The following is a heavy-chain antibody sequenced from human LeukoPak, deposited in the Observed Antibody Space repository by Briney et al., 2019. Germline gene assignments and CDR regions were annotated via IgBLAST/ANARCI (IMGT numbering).Heavy chain of an antibody. CDR3: AKSEGGMRIEEFDP. CDR2: ISYDGSNK. D-gene: IGHD3-16*01. Sequence: GGSLRLSCAASGFTFINYNMHWVRQAPGKGLEWVAVISYDGSNKYYADSVKGRFTISRDNSKNTLYLQMNSLRAEDTAVYYCAKSEGGMRIEEFDPWGQGTLVTVSS. V-gene: IGHV3-30*18. J-gene: IGHJ5*02. CDR1: GFTFINYN.